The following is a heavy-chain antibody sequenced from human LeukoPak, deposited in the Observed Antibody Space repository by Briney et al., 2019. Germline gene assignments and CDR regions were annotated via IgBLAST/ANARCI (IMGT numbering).Heavy chain of an antibody. CDR2: ISSGGST. CDR3: ARRSYDGSGYYYVDY. V-gene: IGHV4-39*01. D-gene: IGHD3-22*01. Sequence: PSETLSLTCTVSGGSISSSGYYWGWTRQPPGKGLEWIGSISSGGSTHYIPSLKSRVTISVDTPKNQFSLKLSSVTAADTAVYYCARRSYDGSGYYYVDYWGQGTLVTVSS. CDR1: GGSISSSGYY. J-gene: IGHJ4*02.